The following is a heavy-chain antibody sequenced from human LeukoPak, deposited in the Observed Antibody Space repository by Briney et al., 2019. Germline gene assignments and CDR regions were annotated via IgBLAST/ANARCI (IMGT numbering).Heavy chain of an antibody. CDR3: ARNNGMDV. CDR1: GIALSSHW. V-gene: IGHV3-7*03. CDR2: VNRDGSET. Sequence: PGGSLRLSCAASGIALSSHWMTWVRQVPGRGPEWVANVNRDGSETYYLDSVKGRFTIFKDNAKNSLYLQMNSLRAEDTALYHCARNNGMDVWGQGTTVIVSS. J-gene: IGHJ6*02.